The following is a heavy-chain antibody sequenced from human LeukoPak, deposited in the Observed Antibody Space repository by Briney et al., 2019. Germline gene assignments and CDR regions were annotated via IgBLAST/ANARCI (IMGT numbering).Heavy chain of an antibody. Sequence: PGESPKISCQGSGYSFATYWIGWVRQMPGKGLEWMGIIYPRNSNTRYSPSFQGQVTISADTSINTAYLQWSTLKASDTAMYYCARLDSAGDWLYWGQGTLVTVSS. D-gene: IGHD2-21*02. V-gene: IGHV5-51*01. J-gene: IGHJ4*02. CDR2: IYPRNSNT. CDR3: ARLDSAGDWLY. CDR1: GYSFATYW.